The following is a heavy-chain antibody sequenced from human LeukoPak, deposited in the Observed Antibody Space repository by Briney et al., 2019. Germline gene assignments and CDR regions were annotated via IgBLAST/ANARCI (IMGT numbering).Heavy chain of an antibody. CDR1: GGSFRGYY. CDR3: ARGPWFDP. J-gene: IGHJ5*02. V-gene: IGHV4-34*01. CDR2: INHSGST. Sequence: SETLSLTCAVYGGSFRGYYWSWIRQPPGKGLEWIGEINHSGSTNYNPSLKSRVTISVDTSKNQFSLKLSSVTAADTAVYYCARGPWFDPWGQGTLVTVSS.